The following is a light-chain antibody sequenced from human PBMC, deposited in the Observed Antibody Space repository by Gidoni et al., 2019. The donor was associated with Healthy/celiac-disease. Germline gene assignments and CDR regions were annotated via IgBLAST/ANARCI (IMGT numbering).Light chain of an antibody. J-gene: IGKJ2*04. Sequence: EIALTQSPGNLSLSPGERATLSCRASQSVSSSYLAWYQQKPGQAPRLLIYGASSRATGIPDRVSGSGFGTDFTLTISRLEPEDVGVYYCQQYGSSPPCSFGQGTKLEIK. V-gene: IGKV3-20*01. CDR2: GAS. CDR1: QSVSSSY. CDR3: QQYGSSPPCS.